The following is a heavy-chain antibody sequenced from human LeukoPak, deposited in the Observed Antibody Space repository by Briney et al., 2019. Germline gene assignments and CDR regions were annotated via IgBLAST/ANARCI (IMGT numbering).Heavy chain of an antibody. CDR3: AKDSREALITMIVVVIRGPSWYFDL. CDR2: IRSDGSNK. D-gene: IGHD3-22*01. J-gene: IGHJ2*01. Sequence: QSGGSLRLSCAGSGFSFSSYGMHWVRQAPGKGLEWMAFIRSDGSNKYYADSVKGRFTISRDNSKNTLYLQMNSLRAEDTAVYYCAKDSREALITMIVVVIRGPSWYFDLWGRGTLVTVSS. CDR1: GFSFSSYG. V-gene: IGHV3-30*02.